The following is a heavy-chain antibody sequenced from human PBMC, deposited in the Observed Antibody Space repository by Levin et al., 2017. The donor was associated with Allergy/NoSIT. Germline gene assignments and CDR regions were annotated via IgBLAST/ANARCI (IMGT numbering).Heavy chain of an antibody. CDR3: ARDLGSGWIDY. J-gene: IGHJ4*02. D-gene: IGHD6-19*01. V-gene: IGHV3-11*05. Sequence: NSGGSLRLSCAAPGFTFSDYYMSWIRQAPGKGLDWVSYISSSSSYTNYADSVKGRFTISRDNAKNSLYLQMNSLRAEDTAVYYCARDLGSGWIDYWGQGTLVTVSS. CDR2: ISSSSSYT. CDR1: GFTFSDYY.